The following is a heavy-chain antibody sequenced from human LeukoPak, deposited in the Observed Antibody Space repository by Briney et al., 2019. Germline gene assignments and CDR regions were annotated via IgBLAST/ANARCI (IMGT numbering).Heavy chain of an antibody. J-gene: IGHJ5*02. Sequence: PGGSLRLSCAASGFTFSSYWMHWVRQAPGKGLVWVSRINSDRSSTSYADSVKGRFTISRDNAKNTLYLQMNSLRAEDTAVYYCARDNYDILTGYRNWFDPWGQGTLVTVSS. V-gene: IGHV3-74*01. D-gene: IGHD3-9*01. CDR2: INSDRSST. CDR1: GFTFSSYW. CDR3: ARDNYDILTGYRNWFDP.